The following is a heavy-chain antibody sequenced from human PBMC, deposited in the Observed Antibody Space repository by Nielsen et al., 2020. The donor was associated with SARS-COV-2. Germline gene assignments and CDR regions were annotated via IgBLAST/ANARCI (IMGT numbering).Heavy chain of an antibody. V-gene: IGHV4-30-2*01. J-gene: IGHJ3*02. D-gene: IGHD3-16*01. CDR1: GGSISSGGYS. Sequence: SQTLSLTCAVSGGSISSGGYSWSWIRQPPGKGLEWIGYIYHSGRTYYNPSLKSRVTISVDRSKNQFSLKLSSVTAADTAEYSCARGGQITCGGAADAFAIWGQGTMVTVSS. CDR3: ARGGQITCGGAADAFAI. CDR2: IYHSGRT.